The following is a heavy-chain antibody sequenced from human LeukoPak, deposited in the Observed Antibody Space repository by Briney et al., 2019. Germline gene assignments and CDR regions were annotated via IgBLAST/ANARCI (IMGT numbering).Heavy chain of an antibody. D-gene: IGHD1-1*01. V-gene: IGHV3-74*01. Sequence: GGSLRLSCAASGFTFSSYWMHWVRQAPGKGPVWVSRINSDRSSTSCADSVKGRFTISRDNAKNTLYLQMNSLRAEDTAVYYCARDGGYGSHDYWGQGTLVTVSS. CDR1: GFTFSSYW. CDR2: INSDRSST. J-gene: IGHJ4*02. CDR3: ARDGGYGSHDY.